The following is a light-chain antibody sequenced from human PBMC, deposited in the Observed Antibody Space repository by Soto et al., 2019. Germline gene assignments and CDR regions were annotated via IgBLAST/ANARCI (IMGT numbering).Light chain of an antibody. CDR2: SNN. CDR1: SSNIGSNT. J-gene: IGLJ2*01. V-gene: IGLV1-44*01. CDR3: AAWDDSLNAL. Sequence: QSVLAQPPSAPGTPGQRVTISCSGSSSNIGSNTVNWYQQLPGTAPKLLIYSNNQRPSGVPDRFSGSKSGTSASLAISGLQSEDEADYYCAAWDDSLNALFGGGTKLTVL.